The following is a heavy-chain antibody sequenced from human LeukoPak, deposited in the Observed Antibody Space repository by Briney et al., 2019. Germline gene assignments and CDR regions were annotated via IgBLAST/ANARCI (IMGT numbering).Heavy chain of an antibody. CDR1: GGSISSSSYY. CDR3: AREYYDSSGYTAARAFDI. CDR2: IYYSGST. Sequence: MSSETLSLTCTVSGGSISSSSYYWGWIRQPPGKGLEWIGSIYYSGSTYYNPSLKSRVTISVDTSKNQFSLKLSSVTAADTAVYYCAREYYDSSGYTAARAFDIWGQGTMVTASS. J-gene: IGHJ3*02. V-gene: IGHV4-39*01. D-gene: IGHD3-22*01.